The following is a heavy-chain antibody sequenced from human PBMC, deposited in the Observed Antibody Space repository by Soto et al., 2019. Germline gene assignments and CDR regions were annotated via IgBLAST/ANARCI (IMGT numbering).Heavy chain of an antibody. V-gene: IGHV1-18*03. Sequence: QVQLVQSGPEVKKPGASVKVSCQTSGYTFTNYGISWVRQAPGQGLEWMGWISGNSDNIKYAETFQGRVTMTADTSTSTAYMEVHTLTSDDMAIIYCARPRIQGHTGYYYGLDVWGQGTTVIVSS. CDR3: ARPRIQGHTGYYYGLDV. J-gene: IGHJ6*02. CDR2: ISGNSDNI. D-gene: IGHD2-15*01. CDR1: GYTFTNYG.